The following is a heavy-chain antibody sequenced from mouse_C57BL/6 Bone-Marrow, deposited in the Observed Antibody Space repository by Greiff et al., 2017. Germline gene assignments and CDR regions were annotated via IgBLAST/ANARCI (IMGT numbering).Heavy chain of an antibody. CDR3: ARRLGQGY. J-gene: IGHJ2*01. V-gene: IGHV1-59*01. CDR1: GYTFTSYW. Sequence: VKLQQPGAELVRPGTSVKLSCKASGYTFTSYWMHWVKQRPGQGLEWIGVIDPSDSYTNYNQKFKGKATLTVDTSSSTAYMQLSSLTSEDSAVYYCARRLGQGYWGQGTTLTGAS. D-gene: IGHD4-1*01. CDR2: IDPSDSYT.